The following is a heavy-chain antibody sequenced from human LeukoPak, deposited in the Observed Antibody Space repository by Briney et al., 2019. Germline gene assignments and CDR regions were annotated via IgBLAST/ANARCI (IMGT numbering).Heavy chain of an antibody. CDR1: GFTFSDFY. Sequence: GGSLRLSCAASGFTFSDFYMSWIRQAPGKGLESVSYISGSSSNTNYADSVKGRFTISRDNAKNSLYLQMNSLRPEDTAVYYCTRHPAEGDYWGQGTLVAVSS. CDR2: ISGSSSNT. CDR3: TRHPAEGDY. J-gene: IGHJ4*02. V-gene: IGHV3-11*03. D-gene: IGHD2-15*01.